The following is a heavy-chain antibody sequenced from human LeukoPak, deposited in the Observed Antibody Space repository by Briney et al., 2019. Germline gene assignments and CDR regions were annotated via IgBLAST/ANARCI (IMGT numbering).Heavy chain of an antibody. J-gene: IGHJ3*01. CDR3: AKDRNVGLDAIDV. CDR1: GFTFYTIG. V-gene: IGHV3-30*18. Sequence: GGSLRLSCAASGFTFYTIGMHWVRQAPGKGLEWVAVISFDGSITYYADSVKGRFTISRDNSKNTLFLQMNSLRPGDTAVYYCAKDRNVGLDAIDVWGQGTLVTVSS. D-gene: IGHD3-10*02. CDR2: ISFDGSIT.